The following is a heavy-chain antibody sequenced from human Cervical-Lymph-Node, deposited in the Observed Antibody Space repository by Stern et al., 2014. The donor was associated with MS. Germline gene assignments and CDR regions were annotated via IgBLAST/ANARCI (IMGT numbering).Heavy chain of an antibody. J-gene: IGHJ4*02. CDR3: ARGGQQWLVFFDY. Sequence: EQLGESGPGLVKPSATLSLPCTVSGGSLRSYHWSWIRQPPGKGLEWLGYIYYSGSTNYNPSLKSRVTISVDTSKNQFSLKLSSVTAADTAVYYCARGGQQWLVFFDYWGQGTLVTVSS. V-gene: IGHV4-59*01. CDR1: GGSLRSYH. D-gene: IGHD6-19*01. CDR2: IYYSGST.